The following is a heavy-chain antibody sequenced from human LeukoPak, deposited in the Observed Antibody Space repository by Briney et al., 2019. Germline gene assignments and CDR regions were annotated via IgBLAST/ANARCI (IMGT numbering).Heavy chain of an antibody. CDR3: ARGGGGGWEKYNWFDP. Sequence: ASVKVSCKASGYTFTGYYMHWVRQAPGQGLEWMGWINPNSGGTNYAQKFQGRVTMTRDTSISTAYMELSRLRSDDTAVYYCARGGGGGWEKYNWFDPWGQGTLVTVSS. J-gene: IGHJ5*02. V-gene: IGHV1-2*02. CDR2: INPNSGGT. CDR1: GYTFTGYY. D-gene: IGHD6-19*01.